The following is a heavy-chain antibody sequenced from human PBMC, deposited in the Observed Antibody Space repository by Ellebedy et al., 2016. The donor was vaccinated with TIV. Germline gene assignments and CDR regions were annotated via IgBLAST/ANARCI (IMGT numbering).Heavy chain of an antibody. CDR2: VYYSGST. CDR3: ARQVWAGYSGYGIYYFDY. J-gene: IGHJ4*02. D-gene: IGHD5-12*01. CDR1: GGSIGAYY. V-gene: IGHV4-59*08. Sequence: MPSETLSLTCTVSGGSIGAYYWSWIRQPPGKGLEWIGYVYYSGSTYYSPSLKSRVTISVDTSKNQFSLKLSSVTAADTAVYYCARQVWAGYSGYGIYYFDYWGQGILVTVSS.